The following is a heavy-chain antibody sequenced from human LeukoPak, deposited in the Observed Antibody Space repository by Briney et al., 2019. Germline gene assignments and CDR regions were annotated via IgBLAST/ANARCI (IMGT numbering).Heavy chain of an antibody. V-gene: IGHV4-4*07. CDR2: IYTSGST. CDR3: ARSVTMVRGVISPTLTYMDV. Sequence: PSETLSLTCTVSGGSISSYYWSWIRQPAGKGLEWIGRIYTSGSTNYNPSLKSRVTMSVDTSKNQFSLRLSSVTAADTAVYYCARSVTMVRGVISPTLTYMDVWGKGTTVTVSS. D-gene: IGHD3-10*01. CDR1: GGSISSYY. J-gene: IGHJ6*03.